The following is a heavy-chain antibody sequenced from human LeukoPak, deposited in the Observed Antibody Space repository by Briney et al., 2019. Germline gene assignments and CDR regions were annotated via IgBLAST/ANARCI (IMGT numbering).Heavy chain of an antibody. CDR1: GFTVSSNY. V-gene: IGHV3-53*01. Sequence: PGGSLRLSCAASGFTVSSNYMSWVRQAPGKGLEWVSVIYSGGSTYYADSVKGRFTISRDNSKNTLYLQMNSLRAEDTAVYYCASPGYLDSSGYYGWGQGTMVTVSS. CDR2: IYSGGST. D-gene: IGHD3-22*01. J-gene: IGHJ3*01. CDR3: ASPGYLDSSGYYG.